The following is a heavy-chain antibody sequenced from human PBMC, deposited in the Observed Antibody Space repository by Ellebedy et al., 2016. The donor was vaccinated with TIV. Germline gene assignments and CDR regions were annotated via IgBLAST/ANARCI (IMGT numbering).Heavy chain of an antibody. V-gene: IGHV3-48*02. CDR1: GFTFSSYS. Sequence: GESLKISCAASGFTFSSYSMNWVRPAPGRGLEWVSYISSSRSTIYYADSVKGRFTIYRDNAKNSLYLQMNSLRDEDTAVYYCARELRLRYFDYDYWGQGTLVTVSS. J-gene: IGHJ4*02. CDR3: ARELRLRYFDYDY. CDR2: ISSSRSTI. D-gene: IGHD3-9*01.